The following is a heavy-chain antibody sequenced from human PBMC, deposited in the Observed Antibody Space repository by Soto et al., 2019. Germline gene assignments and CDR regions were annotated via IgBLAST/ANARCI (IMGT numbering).Heavy chain of an antibody. J-gene: IGHJ6*02. CDR1: GGSISSSNW. V-gene: IGHV4-4*02. Sequence: SETLSLTCAVSGGSISSSNWWSWVRQPPGKGLEWIGEIYHSGSTNYNPSLKSQVTISVDKSKTQFSLKLSSVTVADTAVYYCARDQLWFGDFNTWGMDVWGQGTTVT. CDR3: ARDQLWFGDFNTWGMDV. CDR2: IYHSGST. D-gene: IGHD3-10*01.